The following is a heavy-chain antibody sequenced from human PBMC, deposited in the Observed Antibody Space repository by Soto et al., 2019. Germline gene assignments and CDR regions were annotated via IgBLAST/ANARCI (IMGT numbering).Heavy chain of an antibody. V-gene: IGHV3-30*18. CDR1: GFTFSSYG. CDR3: AKVPQNSLGYCTNGVRYTDYYYGMDV. Sequence: PGGSLRLSCAASGFTFSSYGMHWVRQAPGKGLEWVAVISYDGSHKYYADSVKGRFTISRDNSKNTLYLQMNSLRAEDTAVYYCAKVPQNSLGYCTNGVRYTDYYYGMDVWGQGTTVTVS. J-gene: IGHJ6*02. CDR2: ISYDGSHK. D-gene: IGHD2-8*01.